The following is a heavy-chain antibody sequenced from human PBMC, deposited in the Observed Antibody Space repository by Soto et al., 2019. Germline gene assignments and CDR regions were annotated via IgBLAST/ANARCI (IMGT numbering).Heavy chain of an antibody. D-gene: IGHD5-12*01. J-gene: IGHJ4*02. V-gene: IGHV4-4*07. CDR3: AREGSYSAYNFAHGIQLWSFDF. CDR2: IFSSGST. CDR1: VGSINTFY. Sequence: SETLSLTCTVSVGSINTFYWSWVRQPAGQGLEWIGRIFSSGSTSFNPSLESRVAMSVETSKNHFSLNLSSVTAADMAVYYCAREGSYSAYNFAHGIQLWSFDFWGQGALVTVSS.